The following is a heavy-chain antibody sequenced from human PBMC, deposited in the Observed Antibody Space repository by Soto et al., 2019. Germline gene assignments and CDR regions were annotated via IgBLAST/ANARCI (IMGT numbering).Heavy chain of an antibody. CDR1: GLTFSSYA. D-gene: IGHD2-15*01. CDR3: AKDRARYCSGGSCSFDP. V-gene: IGHV3-23*01. CDR2: ISGSGGST. J-gene: IGHJ5*02. Sequence: GESLRLSCAASGLTFSSYAMSWVPQAPGKGLEWVSAISGSGGSTYYADSVKGRFTISRDNSKNTLYLQMNSLRAEDTAVYYCAKDRARYCSGGSCSFDPWGQGT.